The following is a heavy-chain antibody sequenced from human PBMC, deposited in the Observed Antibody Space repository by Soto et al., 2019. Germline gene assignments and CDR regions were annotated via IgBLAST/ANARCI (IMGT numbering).Heavy chain of an antibody. Sequence: ASVKVSCKASGGTFSSYAISWVRQAPGQGLEWMGGIIPIFGTANYAQKFQGRVTITADESTSTAYMELSSLRSEDTAVYYCARVDNHKYYYGMDVWGQGTTVTVSS. D-gene: IGHD1-20*01. J-gene: IGHJ6*02. CDR2: IIPIFGTA. V-gene: IGHV1-69*13. CDR1: GGTFSSYA. CDR3: ARVDNHKYYYGMDV.